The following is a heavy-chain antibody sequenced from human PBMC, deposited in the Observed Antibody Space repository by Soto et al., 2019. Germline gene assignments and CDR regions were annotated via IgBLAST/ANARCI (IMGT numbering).Heavy chain of an antibody. CDR1: GGSISSYY. CDR2: IYYSGST. D-gene: IGHD2-15*01. CDR3: AGEGYCSGGSCYLSSGFDY. J-gene: IGHJ4*02. V-gene: IGHV4-59*01. Sequence: SETLSLTCTVSGGSISSYYWSWIRQPPGKGLEWIGYIYYSGSTNYNPSLKSRVTISVDTSKNQFSLKLSSVTAADTAVYYCAGEGYCSGGSCYLSSGFDYWGQGTLVTVSS.